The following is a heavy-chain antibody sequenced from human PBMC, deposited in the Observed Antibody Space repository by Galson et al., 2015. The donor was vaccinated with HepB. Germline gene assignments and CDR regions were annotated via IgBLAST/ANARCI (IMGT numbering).Heavy chain of an antibody. D-gene: IGHD1-26*01. CDR1: GFTFSGSA. CDR3: TATTGTYYYYYGMDV. V-gene: IGHV3-73*01. J-gene: IGHJ6*02. CDR2: IRSKANSYAT. Sequence: SLRLSCAASGFTFSGSAMHWVRQASGKGLEWVGRIRSKANSYATAYAASVKGRFTISRDDSKNTAYLQMNSLKTEDTAVYYCTATTGTYYYYYGMDVWGQGTTVTVSS.